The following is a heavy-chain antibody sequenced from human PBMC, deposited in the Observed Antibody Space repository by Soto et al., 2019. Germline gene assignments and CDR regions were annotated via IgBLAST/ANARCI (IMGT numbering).Heavy chain of an antibody. V-gene: IGHV3-7*04. D-gene: IGHD3-9*01. Sequence: EVQLVESGGGLVQSGGSLRLSCEASGFSFITYWMNWVRQAPGKGLEWLASIKEDGSENQYVDSVKGRFTISRDNARNSLYLQINSLSEEDTAVYYCVRAISGSFALWGQGTRVIVSS. CDR3: VRAISGSFAL. J-gene: IGHJ4*02. CDR2: IKEDGSEN. CDR1: GFSFITYW.